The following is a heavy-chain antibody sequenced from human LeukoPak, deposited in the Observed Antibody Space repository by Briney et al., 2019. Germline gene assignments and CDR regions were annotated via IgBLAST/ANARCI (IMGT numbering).Heavy chain of an antibody. CDR1: GGSISSGSYY. D-gene: IGHD6-6*01. CDR2: IYTSGST. CDR3: AREGSSPLYYYYMDV. J-gene: IGHJ6*03. V-gene: IGHV4-61*02. Sequence: NASQTLSLTCTVSGGSISSGSYYWSWIRQPAGKGLEWIGRIYTSGSTNYNPSLKSRVTISVDTSKNQFSLKLSSVTAADTAVYYCAREGSSPLYYYYMDVWGKGTTVTVSS.